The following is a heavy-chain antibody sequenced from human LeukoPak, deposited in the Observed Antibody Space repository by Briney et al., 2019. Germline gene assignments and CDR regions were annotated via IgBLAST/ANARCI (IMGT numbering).Heavy chain of an antibody. CDR1: GFTFSSYG. J-gene: IGHJ6*03. V-gene: IGHV3-30*02. Sequence: GGSLRLSCAASGFTFSSYGMHWVRQAPGKGLEWVAFIRYDGSNKYYADSVKGRFTISRDNSKNTLYLQMNSLRAEDTAVYYCAKSYYGSGSYYYYYYYMDVWGKGTTVTISS. CDR2: IRYDGSNK. CDR3: AKSYYGSGSYYYYYYYMDV. D-gene: IGHD3-10*01.